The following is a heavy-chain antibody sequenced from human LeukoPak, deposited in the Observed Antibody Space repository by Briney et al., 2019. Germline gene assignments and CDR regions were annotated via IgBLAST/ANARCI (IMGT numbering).Heavy chain of an antibody. CDR2: ITGSGAFT. Sequence: GGSLRLSCAASGFTFMKYSMTWVRQAPGKGLEWVSAITGSGAFTYYADSVKGRFTISRDNSKNTLYLQMNSLRAEDTAVYYCAKGGKPRSYYFDYWGQGTLVTVSS. J-gene: IGHJ4*02. D-gene: IGHD4-23*01. CDR3: AKGGKPRSYYFDY. CDR1: GFTFMKYS. V-gene: IGHV3-23*01.